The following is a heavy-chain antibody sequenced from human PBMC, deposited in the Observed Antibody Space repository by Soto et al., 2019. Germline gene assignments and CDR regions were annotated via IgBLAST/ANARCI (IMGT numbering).Heavy chain of an antibody. CDR1: GFSLTTTSMG. Sequence: QITLKESGPPLVRPAQTLTLTCAFSGFSLTTTSMGVAWIRQPPGKALEWLALIYWDDDQRYSPSLKDRLPISEDTARSRGVVTISNMNPEDKGTYFCAQAGDYDRVSFEHWGPGTLVPVSS. V-gene: IGHV2-5*02. CDR2: IYWDDDQ. D-gene: IGHD4-17*01. J-gene: IGHJ4*02. CDR3: AQAGDYDRVSFEH.